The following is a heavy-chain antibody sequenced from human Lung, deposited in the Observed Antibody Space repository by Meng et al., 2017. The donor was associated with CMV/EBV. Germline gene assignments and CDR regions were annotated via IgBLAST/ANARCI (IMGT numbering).Heavy chain of an antibody. Sequence: GGSLRLXCVVARSTFTSNETNWVRQAPGKGLEWVSYISSSGSTIYYADSVKGRFTIYRDNAKHSLYLQMNSLRAEDTPVYYCATDGGYCSSTSCRHPRYWHYGMDVXGQGXTVTVSS. CDR1: RSTFTSNE. D-gene: IGHD2-2*01. CDR3: ATDGGYCSSTSCRHPRYWHYGMDV. J-gene: IGHJ6*02. CDR2: ISSSGSTI. V-gene: IGHV3-48*03.